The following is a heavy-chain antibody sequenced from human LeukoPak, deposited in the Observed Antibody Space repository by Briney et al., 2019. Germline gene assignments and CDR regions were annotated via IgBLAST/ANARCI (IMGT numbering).Heavy chain of an antibody. V-gene: IGHV1-2*02. CDR3: ARGDGYSSGWSPHPINY. J-gene: IGHJ4*02. Sequence: ASVRVSCKASGYTFTGYYMQWVRQAPGQGLEWMGWINPNSGGTNYAQKFQGRVTVTRDTSISTAYMELSRLRSDDTAVYYCARGDGYSSGWSPHPINYWGQGTLVTVSS. CDR2: INPNSGGT. D-gene: IGHD6-13*01. CDR1: GYTFTGYY.